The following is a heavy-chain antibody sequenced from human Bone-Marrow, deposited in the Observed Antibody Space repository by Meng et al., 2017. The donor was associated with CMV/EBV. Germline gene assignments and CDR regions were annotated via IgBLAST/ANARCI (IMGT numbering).Heavy chain of an antibody. CDR3: ARDQGTGDYYYYGMDV. CDR2: INPNSGGT. Sequence: ASVKVSCKASGYTFTGYYMHWVRQAPGQGLEWMGWINPNSGGTNYAQKFQGRVTMTRDTSISTAYMELSSLRSDDTAVYYCARDQGTGDYYYYGMDVWGQGTTVTVSS. CDR1: GYTFTGYY. D-gene: IGHD7-27*01. J-gene: IGHJ6*01. V-gene: IGHV1-2*02.